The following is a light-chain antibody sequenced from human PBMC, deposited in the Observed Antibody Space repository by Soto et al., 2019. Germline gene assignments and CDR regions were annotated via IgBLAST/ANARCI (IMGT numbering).Light chain of an antibody. J-gene: IGLJ1*01. CDR2: DVT. Sequence: QSALTQPASVSGSPGQSVTISCTGTSSDVGGYDYVSWYQHHPGKAPKLVIYDVTYRPSGVSDRFSGSKSANTASLTISGLQAEDEADYYCSSYTRSSNYVFGNGTKVTV. V-gene: IGLV2-14*01. CDR1: SSDVGGYDY. CDR3: SSYTRSSNYV.